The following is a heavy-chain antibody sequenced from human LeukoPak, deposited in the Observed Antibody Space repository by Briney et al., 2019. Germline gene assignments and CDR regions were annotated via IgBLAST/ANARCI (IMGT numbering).Heavy chain of an antibody. D-gene: IGHD2-2*01. V-gene: IGHV3-74*01. J-gene: IGHJ4*02. Sequence: GGALRPSCAVSGFIFDDYGMSWVRQAPGKGLVWVSHINGDGSWTTYADSVKGRFTISKDNAKNTVYLQMNNLRAEDTAVYYCVSFYETYWGRGTLVTVSS. CDR1: GFIFDDYG. CDR2: INGDGSWT. CDR3: VSFYETY.